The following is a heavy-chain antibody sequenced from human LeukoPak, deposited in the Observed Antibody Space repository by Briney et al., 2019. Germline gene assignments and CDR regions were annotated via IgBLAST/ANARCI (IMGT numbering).Heavy chain of an antibody. Sequence: ASVKVSCKASGYTFTGYYMHWVRQAPGQGLEWMGWINPNSGGTNYAQKSQGRVTMTRDTSISTAYMELSRLRSDDTAVYYCARVYYYDSSGYYYFDYWGQGTLVTVSS. CDR2: INPNSGGT. V-gene: IGHV1-2*02. CDR3: ARVYYYDSSGYYYFDY. CDR1: GYTFTGYY. J-gene: IGHJ4*02. D-gene: IGHD3-22*01.